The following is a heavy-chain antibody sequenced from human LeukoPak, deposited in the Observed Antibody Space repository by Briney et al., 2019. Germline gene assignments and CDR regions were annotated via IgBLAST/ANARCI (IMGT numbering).Heavy chain of an antibody. CDR1: GFTFSSYG. CDR3: AKDRTTNRSKVKYYFDY. D-gene: IGHD4-17*01. V-gene: IGHV3-30*18. J-gene: IGHJ4*02. CDR2: ISYDGSNK. Sequence: PGRSLRLSCAASGFTFSSYGMHWVRQAPGKGLEWVAVISYDGSNKYYADSVKGRFTISRDNSKNTLYPQMNSLRAEDTAVYYCAKDRTTNRSKVKYYFDYWGQGTLVTVSS.